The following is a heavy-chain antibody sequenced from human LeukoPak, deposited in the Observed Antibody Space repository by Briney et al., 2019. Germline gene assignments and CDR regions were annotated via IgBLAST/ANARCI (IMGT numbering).Heavy chain of an antibody. Sequence: GGSLRLSCAASGFTFSSYAMSWVRQAPGKGLEWVSAISGSGGSTYYADSVKGRFTISRDNSKNTLYLQMNSLRAEDTAVYYCAKDEGGEYSYGYVWFDPWGQGTLLTVSS. D-gene: IGHD5-18*01. CDR2: ISGSGGST. J-gene: IGHJ5*02. V-gene: IGHV3-23*01. CDR1: GFTFSSYA. CDR3: AKDEGGEYSYGYVWFDP.